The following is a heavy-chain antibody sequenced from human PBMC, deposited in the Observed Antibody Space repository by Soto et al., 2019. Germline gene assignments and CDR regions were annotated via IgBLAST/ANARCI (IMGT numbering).Heavy chain of an antibody. V-gene: IGHV1-18*04. Sequence: ASVKVSCKASGYTFTSYGISWVRQAPGQGLEWMGWISAYNGNTNYAQKLQGRVTMTTDTSTSTAYMGLRSLRSDDTAVYYCARVLYYDFWSGTYYYYYGMDVSGQGTTVTVSS. CDR3: ARVLYYDFWSGTYYYYYGMDV. D-gene: IGHD3-3*01. CDR2: ISAYNGNT. CDR1: GYTFTSYG. J-gene: IGHJ6*02.